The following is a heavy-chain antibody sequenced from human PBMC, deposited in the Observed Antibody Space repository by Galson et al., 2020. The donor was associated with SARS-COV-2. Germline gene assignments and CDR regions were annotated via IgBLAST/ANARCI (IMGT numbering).Heavy chain of an antibody. J-gene: IGHJ4*02. Sequence: HGESLKISCKVSGYSFSNYWIGWVRQMPGKGLECMGIIHPGDSQIKYSPSYEGQVTISADKSISTAYLQWRSLKASDTAMYYCASLNGGSYEGYYFDYWGQGTLVTVSS. CDR2: IHPGDSQI. V-gene: IGHV5-51*01. D-gene: IGHD2-8*01. CDR3: ASLNGGSYEGYYFDY. CDR1: GYSFSNYW.